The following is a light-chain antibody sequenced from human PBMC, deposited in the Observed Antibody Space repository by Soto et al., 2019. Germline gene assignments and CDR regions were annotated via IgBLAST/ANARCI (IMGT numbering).Light chain of an antibody. CDR2: DES. CDR1: QSVSNN. CDR3: QQYNNWPPWT. Sequence: ILMTQSPATLSVSTGERATLSCRASQSVSNNLAWYQQKPGQAPRLLIYDESTRATGIPARFSGSWSGTAVTLTISGLQSEDFAVYYWQQYNNWPPWTFGQGTKVEIK. J-gene: IGKJ1*01. V-gene: IGKV3-15*01.